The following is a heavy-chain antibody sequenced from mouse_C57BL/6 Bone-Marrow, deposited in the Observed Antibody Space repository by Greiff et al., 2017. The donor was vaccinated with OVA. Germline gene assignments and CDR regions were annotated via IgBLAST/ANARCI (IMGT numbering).Heavy chain of an antibody. D-gene: IGHD1-1*01. V-gene: IGHV1-61*01. Sequence: QVQLQQPGAELVRPGSSVKLSCKASGYTFTSYWMDWVKQRPGQGLEWIGNIYPSDSETHYNQKFKDKATLTVDKSSSTAYMQLSSLTSEDSAVYYCVSYYYGSIPYAMDYWGQGTSVTVSS. J-gene: IGHJ4*01. CDR3: VSYYYGSIPYAMDY. CDR2: IYPSDSET. CDR1: GYTFTSYW.